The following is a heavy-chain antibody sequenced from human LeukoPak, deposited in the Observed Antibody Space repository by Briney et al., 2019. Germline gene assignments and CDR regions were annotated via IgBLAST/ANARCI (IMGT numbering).Heavy chain of an antibody. J-gene: IGHJ4*02. CDR3: ARSPQGIAPFDY. CDR2: IRNKANRYTT. CDR1: GFTFSDHH. Sequence: PGGSLRLSCAASGFTFSDHHMDWVRQAPGEGLEWVARIRNKANRYTTEYAASVKGRFTISRDDSENSLYLQMDSLKTEDTAVYYCARSPQGIAPFDYWGQGTLVTVSS. D-gene: IGHD2-21*01. V-gene: IGHV3-72*01.